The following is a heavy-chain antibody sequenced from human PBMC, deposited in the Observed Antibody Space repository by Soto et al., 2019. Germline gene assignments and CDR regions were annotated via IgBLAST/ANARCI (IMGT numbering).Heavy chain of an antibody. D-gene: IGHD4-17*01. J-gene: IGHJ6*02. CDR1: GGSISSSNW. Sequence: SETLSLTCAVSGGSISSSNWWSWVRQPPGKGLEWIGEIYHSGSTNYNPSLKSRVTISVDKSKNQFSLKLSSVTAADTAVYYCARSHTVTTLSYYYYYGMDVWGQGTTVTVSS. V-gene: IGHV4-4*02. CDR3: ARSHTVTTLSYYYYYGMDV. CDR2: IYHSGST.